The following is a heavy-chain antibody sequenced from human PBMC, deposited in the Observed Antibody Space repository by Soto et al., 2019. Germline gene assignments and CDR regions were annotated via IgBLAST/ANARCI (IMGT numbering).Heavy chain of an antibody. D-gene: IGHD3-9*01. CDR1: GGSISSGGYY. V-gene: IGHV4-31*03. CDR2: IYYSGST. J-gene: IGHJ5*02. CDR3: ARGFDWLFPNWFDP. Sequence: SETLSLTCTVSGGSISSGGYYWSWIRQHPGKGLEWIGYIYYSGSTYYNPSPKSRVTISVDTSKNQFSLKLSSVTAADTAVYYCARGFDWLFPNWFDPWGQGTLVTVSS.